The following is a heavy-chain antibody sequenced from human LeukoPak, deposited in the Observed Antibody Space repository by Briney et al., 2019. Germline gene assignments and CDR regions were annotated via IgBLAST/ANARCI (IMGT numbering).Heavy chain of an antibody. CDR3: ARTRYCSSTTCYYFDY. J-gene: IGHJ4*02. Sequence: KSSETLSLTCTVSGGSISRYYWSWIRQPPGKGLEWIGYIYYSGSTNYNPSLKSRVTISVDTTMNQSSLKLSSVTAADTAVYYCARTRYCSSTTCYYFDYWGQGTLVTVSS. D-gene: IGHD2-2*01. CDR2: IYYSGST. CDR1: GGSISRYY. V-gene: IGHV4-59*08.